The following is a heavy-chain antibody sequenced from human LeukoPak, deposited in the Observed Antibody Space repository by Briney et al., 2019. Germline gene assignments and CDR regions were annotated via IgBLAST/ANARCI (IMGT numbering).Heavy chain of an antibody. J-gene: IGHJ3*02. CDR1: GFTFDDYG. CDR2: IHHSGAT. D-gene: IGHD3-3*01. Sequence: GSLRLSCAASGFTFDDYGMSWVRQAPGKGLEWIASIHHSGATYYNPSLQSRVTISIDTSKNQFFLKLTSVTAADTAVYYCARDWSDAAFDMWGQGTMVTVSA. V-gene: IGHV4-38-2*02. CDR3: ARDWSDAAFDM.